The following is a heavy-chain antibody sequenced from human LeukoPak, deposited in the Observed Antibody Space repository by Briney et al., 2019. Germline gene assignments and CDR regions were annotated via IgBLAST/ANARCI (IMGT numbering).Heavy chain of an antibody. Sequence: ASLKVSSKASVYTFTGYDINRVRQATGQGLWWMGWMKPNSGNTGYAQKFQGRVTITSNTSISTAYMELSSLRSEDTAVYYCARVFFGVLAAREYYYMDVWGKGTTVTVSS. V-gene: IGHV1-8*03. J-gene: IGHJ6*03. CDR3: ARVFFGVLAAREYYYMDV. D-gene: IGHD2-15*01. CDR2: MKPNSGNT. CDR1: VYTFTGYD.